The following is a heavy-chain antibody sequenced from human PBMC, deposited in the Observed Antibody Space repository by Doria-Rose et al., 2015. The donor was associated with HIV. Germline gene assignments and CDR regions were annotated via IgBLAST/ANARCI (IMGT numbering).Heavy chain of an antibody. CDR2: IFSDDER. J-gene: IGHJ4*02. Sequence: ESGPVLVKPTETLTLTCTVSGVSLSSPGMGVSWIRQPPGKALEWLASIFSDDERSYKTSRKSRLTISRGTSKIQVVLTMTDMDPVDTATYYCARIKSSRWYHKYYFDFWGQGTLVIVSA. D-gene: IGHD6-13*01. CDR1: GVSLSSPGMG. V-gene: IGHV2-26*01. CDR3: ARIKSSRWYHKYYFDF.